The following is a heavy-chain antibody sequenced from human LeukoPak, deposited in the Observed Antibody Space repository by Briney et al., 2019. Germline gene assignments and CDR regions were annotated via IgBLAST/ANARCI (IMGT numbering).Heavy chain of an antibody. D-gene: IGHD3-22*01. CDR2: IYHSGST. CDR1: GGSFSGYY. CDR3: ARDPTNYYDSSGQQGY. Sequence: PSETLSLTCAVYGGSFSGYYWGWIRQPPGKGLEWIGSIYHSGSTYYNPSLKSRVTISVDTSKNQFSLKLSSVTAADTAVYYCARDPTNYYDSSGQQGYWGQGTLVTVSS. J-gene: IGHJ4*02. V-gene: IGHV4-38-2*02.